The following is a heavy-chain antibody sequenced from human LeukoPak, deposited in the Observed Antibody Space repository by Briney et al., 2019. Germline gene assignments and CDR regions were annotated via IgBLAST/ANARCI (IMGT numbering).Heavy chain of an antibody. CDR2: ISYDGSNK. V-gene: IGHV3-30-3*01. J-gene: IGHJ4*02. CDR3: ARYQLLLSAFDY. Sequence: GGSLRLSCAASGFTFSSYAMHWVRQAPGKGLEWVAVISYDGSNKYYADSVKGQFTISRDNSKNTLYLQMNSLRAEDTAVYYCARYQLLLSAFDYWGQGTLVTVSS. CDR1: GFTFSSYA. D-gene: IGHD2-2*01.